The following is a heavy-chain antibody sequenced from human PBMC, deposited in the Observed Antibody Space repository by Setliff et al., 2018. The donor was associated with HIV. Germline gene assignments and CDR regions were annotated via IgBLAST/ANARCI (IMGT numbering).Heavy chain of an antibody. CDR1: GDSISSGSYY. D-gene: IGHD3-16*01. CDR3: AKRTFGSGRLDP. V-gene: IGHV4-61*09. Sequence: PSETLSLTCSVSGDSISSGSYYWSWIRLPAGKGLEWIGQIHTTGSTNYNPSLKSRGTISMDTSKNQFSLNLNSVTATDTAVYYCAKRTFGSGRLDPWGQGTLVTVSS. CDR2: IHTTGST. J-gene: IGHJ5*02.